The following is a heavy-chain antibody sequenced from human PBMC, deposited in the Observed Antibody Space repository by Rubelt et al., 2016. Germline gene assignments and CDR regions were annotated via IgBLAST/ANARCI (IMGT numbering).Heavy chain of an antibody. D-gene: IGHD4-11*01. CDR2: IYYSGST. CDR3: ARALSLTIDY. V-gene: IGHV4-59*01. CDR1: GGSISSYY. Sequence: QVQLQESGPGLVKPSETLSLTCTVSGGSISSYYWSWIRQPPGKGLEWIGYIYYSGSTNYNPSLKSRVTISVDTSKNQFSLKLSSVTAADTAVYYCARALSLTIDYWGQGTLVTVSS. J-gene: IGHJ4*02.